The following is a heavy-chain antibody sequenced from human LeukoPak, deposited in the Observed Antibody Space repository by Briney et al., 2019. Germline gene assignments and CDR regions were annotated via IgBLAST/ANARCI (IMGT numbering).Heavy chain of an antibody. V-gene: IGHV4-59*12. J-gene: IGHJ3*02. Sequence: SETLSPTCTVSGGFISSYYWTWIRQPPGKGLEWIGCAHYSGSTNYNPSLKSRVTMSVDTSKNQFSLKLSSVTAADTAVYYCARGRYCSADICSGGDAFDIWGQGTMVSVSS. CDR1: GGFISSYY. D-gene: IGHD2-15*01. CDR3: ARGRYCSADICSGGDAFDI. CDR2: AHYSGST.